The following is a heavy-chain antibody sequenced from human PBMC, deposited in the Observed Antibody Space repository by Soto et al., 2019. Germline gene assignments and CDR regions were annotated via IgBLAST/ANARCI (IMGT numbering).Heavy chain of an antibody. CDR1: GGSLSKYY. CDR3: ASHNTALSSLYPLAFDY. D-gene: IGHD2-2*02. Sequence: SETLSLTCSVSGGSLSKYYWSWIRQPAGKGLEWIGRISTSGHVVSKVSLRSRLTMSVDMSNNHFSLKLTSVTAADTAVYYCASHNTALSSLYPLAFDYWGQGALVTVSS. CDR2: ISTSGHV. V-gene: IGHV4-4*07. J-gene: IGHJ4*02.